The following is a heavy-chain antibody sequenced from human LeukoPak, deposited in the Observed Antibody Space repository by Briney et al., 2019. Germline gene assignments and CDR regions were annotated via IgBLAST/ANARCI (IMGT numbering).Heavy chain of an antibody. CDR3: ARGPGIAVAGVFDY. CDR1: GYTFTSYG. J-gene: IGHJ4*02. V-gene: IGHV1-18*04. Sequence: ASVKVSCKASGYTFTSYGINWVRQAPGQGLEWLGWLSGYTGHTNYVQKIQGRVTMTTDTSTNTAYMDLRSLRSDDTAVYYCARGPGIAVAGVFDYWGQGSLVTVSS. D-gene: IGHD6-19*01. CDR2: LSGYTGHT.